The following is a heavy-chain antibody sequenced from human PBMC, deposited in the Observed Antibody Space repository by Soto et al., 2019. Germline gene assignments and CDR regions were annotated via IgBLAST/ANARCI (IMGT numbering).Heavy chain of an antibody. CDR1: GGTFSSYA. CDR2: IIPIFGTA. D-gene: IGHD1-26*01. J-gene: IGHJ4*02. V-gene: IGHV1-69*13. Sequence: SVKVSCKASGGTFSSYAISWVRQAPGQGLEWMGGIIPIFGTANYAQKFQGRVTITADESTSTAYMELSSLRSEDTAVYYCARDALIVGAISRGTPPNDSWGQGTLVTVSS. CDR3: ARDALIVGAISRGTPPNDS.